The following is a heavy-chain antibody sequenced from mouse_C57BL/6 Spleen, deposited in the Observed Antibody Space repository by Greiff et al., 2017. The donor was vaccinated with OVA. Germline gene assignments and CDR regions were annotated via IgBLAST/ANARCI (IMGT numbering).Heavy chain of an antibody. CDR1: GFSLSTSGMG. Sequence: QVTLKVCGPGILQSSQTLSLTCSFSGFSLSTSGMGVSWIRQPSGKGLVWLVHFYWGDDKRYNPSLKRRLTISNDTSSNQVFLQITSVDTADTATYYCARSAPHNYGSTYFDVWGTGTTVTVSS. CDR2: FYWGDDK. CDR3: ARSAPHNYGSTYFDV. D-gene: IGHD1-1*01. V-gene: IGHV8-12*01. J-gene: IGHJ1*03.